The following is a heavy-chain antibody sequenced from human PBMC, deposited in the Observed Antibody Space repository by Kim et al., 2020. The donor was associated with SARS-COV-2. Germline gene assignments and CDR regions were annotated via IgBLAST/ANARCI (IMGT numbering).Heavy chain of an antibody. CDR1: GGSFSGYC. CDR3: ARGTRQWLVRGPYYYYMDV. Sequence: SETLSLTCAVYGGSFSGYCWSWIRQPPGKGLEWIGEINHSGSTNYNPSLKSRVTISVETSKNQFSLKLSSVTAADTAVYYCARGTRQWLVRGPYYYYMDVWGKGTTVTVSS. V-gene: IGHV4-34*01. D-gene: IGHD6-19*01. J-gene: IGHJ6*03. CDR2: INHSGST.